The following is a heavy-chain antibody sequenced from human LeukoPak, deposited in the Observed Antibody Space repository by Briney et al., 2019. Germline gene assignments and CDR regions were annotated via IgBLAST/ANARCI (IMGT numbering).Heavy chain of an antibody. J-gene: IGHJ6*03. Sequence: SETLSLTCAVYDGSFNDYYWSWIRQPPGKGLEWIGEINHGGSTNYNPSLKSRVTISVDTSKNQFSLRLSSVTAADTAVYYCARVASYGYQQQLVHYYYYYMDVWGKGTTVTVSS. CDR2: INHGGST. D-gene: IGHD5-18*01. CDR3: ARVASYGYQQQLVHYYYYYMDV. CDR1: DGSFNDYY. V-gene: IGHV4-34*01.